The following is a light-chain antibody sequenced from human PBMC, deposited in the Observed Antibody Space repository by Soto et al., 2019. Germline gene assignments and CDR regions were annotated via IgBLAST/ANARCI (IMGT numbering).Light chain of an antibody. CDR3: QQYNSYSGT. J-gene: IGKJ2*02. V-gene: IGKV1-5*03. CDR1: QSISTW. Sequence: DIQMTQSPSTLSASVGDRVTITCRASQSISTWLAWYQQKPGKAPKLLIYKASSLESGVPSRFSGSGSGTEFTLTISSLQPDDSATYYCQQYNSYSGTFGQGTKLEMK. CDR2: KAS.